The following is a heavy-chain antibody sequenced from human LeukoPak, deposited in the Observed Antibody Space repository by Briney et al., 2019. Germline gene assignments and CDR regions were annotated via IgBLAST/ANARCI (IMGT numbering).Heavy chain of an antibody. J-gene: IGHJ5*02. Sequence: PSETLSLTCTVSGYSISSGYYWGWIRQPPGKGLEWIGSIYHSGSTYYNPSLKSRVTISVDTSKNQFSLKLSSVTAADTAVYYCARDRGYDYVWGSYRYNWFDPWGQGTLVTVSS. CDR1: GYSISSGYY. D-gene: IGHD3-16*02. CDR3: ARDRGYDYVWGSYRYNWFDP. CDR2: IYHSGST. V-gene: IGHV4-38-2*02.